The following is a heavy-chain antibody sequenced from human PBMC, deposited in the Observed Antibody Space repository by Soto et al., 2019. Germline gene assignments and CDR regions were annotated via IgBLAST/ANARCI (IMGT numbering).Heavy chain of an antibody. J-gene: IGHJ4*02. CDR2: INPSGGST. CDR1: GNDFTTYY. Sequence: KVDCKAFGNDFTTYYMHCVRQNNGQGLEWMGIINPSGGSTSYAQKFQGRVTMTRDTSTSTVYMELSSLRSEDTAVYFCARDALDCTNGVCYFDYWGQGTLVTVSS. D-gene: IGHD2-8*01. CDR3: ARDALDCTNGVCYFDY. V-gene: IGHV1-46*03.